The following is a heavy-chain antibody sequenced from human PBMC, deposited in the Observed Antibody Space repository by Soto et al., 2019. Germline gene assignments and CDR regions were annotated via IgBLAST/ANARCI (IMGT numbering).Heavy chain of an antibody. CDR1: GGSISSSSYY. V-gene: IGHV4-39*01. Sequence: SETLSLTCTVSGGSISSSSYYWGWIRQPPGKGLEWIGSIYYSGSTYYNPSLKSRVTISVDTSKNQFSLKLSSVTAADTAVYYCARTTLGYSSSRFSAGVYWGQGTLVTVSS. J-gene: IGHJ4*02. CDR2: IYYSGST. D-gene: IGHD6-13*01. CDR3: ARTTLGYSSSRFSAGVY.